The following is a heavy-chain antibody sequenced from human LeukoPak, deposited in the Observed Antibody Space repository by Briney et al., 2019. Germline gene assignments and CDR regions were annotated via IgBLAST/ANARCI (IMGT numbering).Heavy chain of an antibody. CDR3: ARLASSSWPLYYYYGMDV. D-gene: IGHD6-13*01. Sequence: GASVKVSCKASGYTFTSYDINWVRQATGQGLEWMGWMNPNSANTGYAQKFQGRVTMTRNTSISTAYMGLSSLRSEDTAVYYCARLASSSWPLYYYYGMDVWGQGTTVTVSS. J-gene: IGHJ6*02. CDR1: GYTFTSYD. V-gene: IGHV1-8*01. CDR2: MNPNSANT.